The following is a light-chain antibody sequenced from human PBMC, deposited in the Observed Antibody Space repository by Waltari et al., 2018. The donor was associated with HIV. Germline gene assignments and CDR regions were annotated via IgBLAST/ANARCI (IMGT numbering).Light chain of an antibody. CDR1: QSVSSSY. CDR3: HQYGSSPRGT. Sequence: EIVLTQSPGTLSLSPRERATLSCRASQSVSSSYLAWYQQKPGQAPRLLIYGASSRATGIPDRFSGSGSGTDFILTISRLEPEDSAVYYCHQYGSSPRGTFGQGTKVEIK. V-gene: IGKV3-20*01. CDR2: GAS. J-gene: IGKJ1*01.